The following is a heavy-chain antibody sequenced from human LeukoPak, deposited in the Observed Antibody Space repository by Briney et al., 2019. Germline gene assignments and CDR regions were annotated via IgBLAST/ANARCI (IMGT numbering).Heavy chain of an antibody. J-gene: IGHJ4*02. CDR1: GFTFSSYG. Sequence: GRSLRLSCAASGFTFSSYGMHWVRQAPGKGLEWVAVISYDGSNKYYADSVKGRFTISRDNSKNTLYLQMNSLRAEDTAVYYCAKEPWYSDYWGQGTLVTVSS. D-gene: IGHD6-13*01. CDR2: ISYDGSNK. V-gene: IGHV3-30*18. CDR3: AKEPWYSDY.